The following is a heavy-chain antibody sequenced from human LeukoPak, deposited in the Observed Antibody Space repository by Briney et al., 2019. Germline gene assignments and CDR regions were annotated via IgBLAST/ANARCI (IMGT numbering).Heavy chain of an antibody. D-gene: IGHD1-26*01. CDR3: TTGISSTGSSE. J-gene: IGHJ4*02. CDR2: IKSKTRGGTA. CDR1: GFTFSNAW. Sequence: GGSLRLSCAASGFTFSNAWMSWVRQAPGKGLEWVGRIKSKTRGGTADYAAPVKGRFTISRDDSKNALYLQMNSLKTEDTAVYFCTTGISSTGSSEWGQGTLVTVSS. V-gene: IGHV3-15*01.